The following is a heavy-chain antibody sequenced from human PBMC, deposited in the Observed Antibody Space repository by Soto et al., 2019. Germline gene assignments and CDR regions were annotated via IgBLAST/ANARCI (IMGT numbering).Heavy chain of an antibody. CDR1: GGSISSYY. CDR2: IYYSGST. J-gene: IGHJ6*03. V-gene: IGHV4-59*01. Sequence: SETLSLTCTVSGGSISSYYWSWIRQPPGKGLEWIGYIYYSGSTNYNPSLKSRVTISVDTSKNQFSLKLSSVTAADTAVYYCARERDYYYYMDVWGKGTTVTVSS. CDR3: ARERDYYYYMDV.